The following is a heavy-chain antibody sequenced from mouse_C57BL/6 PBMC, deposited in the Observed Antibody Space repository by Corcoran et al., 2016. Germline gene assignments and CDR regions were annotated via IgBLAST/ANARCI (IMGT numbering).Heavy chain of an antibody. D-gene: IGHD1-1*01. CDR1: GYTFTDYN. V-gene: IGHV1-18*01. CDR3: AREVTTVVEGYFDV. Sequence: EVQLQQFGPELVKPGASVKIPCKASGYTFTDYNMDWVKQSHGKSLEWIGDINPNNGGTIYNQKFKGKATLTVDKSSSTAYMELRSLTSEDTAVYYCAREVTTVVEGYFDVWGTGTTVTVSS. CDR2: INPNNGGT. J-gene: IGHJ1*03.